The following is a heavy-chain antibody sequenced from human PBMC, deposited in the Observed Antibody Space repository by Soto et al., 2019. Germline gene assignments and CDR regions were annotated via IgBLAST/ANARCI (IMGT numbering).Heavy chain of an antibody. D-gene: IGHD6-13*01. J-gene: IGHJ4*02. Sequence: PGGSLRLSCVGSGFTFGDYAVSWVRQAPGKGLEWVGLIKTRPNRETTQYAASVQGRFAISRDDSRSIVYLQMNSLKADDTAVYYCTRQYTGIQASGNGNNDFWGRGTLVTVSS. CDR2: IKTRPNRETT. CDR1: GFTFGDYA. V-gene: IGHV3-49*04. CDR3: TRQYTGIQASGNGNNDF.